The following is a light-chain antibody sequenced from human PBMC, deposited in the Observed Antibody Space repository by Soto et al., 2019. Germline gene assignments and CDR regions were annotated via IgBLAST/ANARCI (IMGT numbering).Light chain of an antibody. V-gene: IGLV8-61*01. J-gene: IGLJ3*02. Sequence: QAVVTQEPSFSVSPGGTVTLTCGLSSASVSTSYYPSWYQQTPGQAPRTLIYNTNIRSSGVPDRFSGSILGNKAALTITGAQADDESDYYCVLYMGSGIWVFGGGTKL. CDR2: NTN. CDR3: VLYMGSGIWV. CDR1: SASVSTSYY.